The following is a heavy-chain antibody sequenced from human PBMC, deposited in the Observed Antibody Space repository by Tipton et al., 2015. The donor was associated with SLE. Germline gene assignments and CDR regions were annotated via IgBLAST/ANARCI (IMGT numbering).Heavy chain of an antibody. D-gene: IGHD3-22*01. J-gene: IGHJ4*02. CDR1: GFTFSSYG. Sequence: SLRLSCAASGFTFSSYGMHWVRQAPGKGLEWVAFIRYDGSNKYYADSVKGRFTISRDNSKNTLYLQMSSLRAEDTAVYYCAKPAYYDSSGYDWGQGTLVTVSS. V-gene: IGHV3-30*02. CDR2: IRYDGSNK. CDR3: AKPAYYDSSGYD.